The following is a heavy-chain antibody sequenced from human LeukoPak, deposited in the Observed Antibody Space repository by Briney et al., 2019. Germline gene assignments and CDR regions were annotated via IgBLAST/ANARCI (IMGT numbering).Heavy chain of an antibody. CDR1: GFTFSSYA. D-gene: IGHD6-19*01. CDR3: AKDHAQWLVLDY. V-gene: IGHV3-23*01. J-gene: IGHJ4*02. CDR2: ISGSGGST. Sequence: GGSLRLSCAASGFTFSSYAMSWVRQAPRKGLEWVSAISGSGGSTYYADSVKGRFTISRDNSKNTLYLQTNSLRAEDTAVYYCAKDHAQWLVLDYWGQGTLVTVSS.